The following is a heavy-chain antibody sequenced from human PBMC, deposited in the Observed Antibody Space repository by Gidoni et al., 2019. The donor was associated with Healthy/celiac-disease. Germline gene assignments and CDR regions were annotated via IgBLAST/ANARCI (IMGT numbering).Heavy chain of an antibody. CDR1: GFTFSSYD. J-gene: IGHJ6*02. V-gene: IGHV3-30-3*01. Sequence: QVQLVESGGGVVQPGRSLRLSCAASGFTFSSYDMHWVRQAPGKGLEWVAVISYDGSNKYYADSVKGRFTISRDNSKNTLYLQMNSLRAEDTAVYYCARDSSLDDYVWGSPSRGGMDVWGQGTTVTVSS. D-gene: IGHD3-16*01. CDR2: ISYDGSNK. CDR3: ARDSSLDDYVWGSPSRGGMDV.